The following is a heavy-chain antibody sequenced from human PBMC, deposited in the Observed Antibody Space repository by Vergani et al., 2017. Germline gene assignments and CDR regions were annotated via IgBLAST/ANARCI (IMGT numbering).Heavy chain of an antibody. Sequence: EVQLVESGGGLVKPGGSLRLSCAASGFTFCSYSMNWVRQAPGKGLEWVSSISSSSSYIYYADSVKGRFTISRDNAKNSLYLQMNSLRAEDTAVYYCARRYNYAYSVSAFDIWGQGTMVTVSS. D-gene: IGHD3-16*01. CDR3: ARRYNYAYSVSAFDI. V-gene: IGHV3-21*01. CDR2: ISSSSSYI. CDR1: GFTFCSYS. J-gene: IGHJ3*02.